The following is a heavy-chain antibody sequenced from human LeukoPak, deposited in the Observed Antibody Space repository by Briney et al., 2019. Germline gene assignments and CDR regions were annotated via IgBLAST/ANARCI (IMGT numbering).Heavy chain of an antibody. J-gene: IGHJ4*02. D-gene: IGHD5-24*01. CDR3: ASVRDGYNYFDY. V-gene: IGHV1-69*13. CDR2: IIPIFGTA. CDR1: GGTFSSYA. Sequence: SVKVSCKASGGTFSSYAISWVRQAPGQGHEWMGGIIPIFGTANYAQKFQGRVTITADESTSTAYMELSSLRSEDTAVYYCASVRDGYNYFDYWGQGTLVTVSS.